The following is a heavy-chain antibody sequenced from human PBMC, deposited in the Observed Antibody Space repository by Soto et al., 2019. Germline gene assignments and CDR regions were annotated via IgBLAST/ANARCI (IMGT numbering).Heavy chain of an antibody. J-gene: IGHJ5*02. V-gene: IGHV4-61*05. Sequence: SETLPLTCTVSGGSIGSISNHYCSWIRQPPGKGLEWIGYIYHSGSTNYNPSLKSRVTISVDRSKNQFSLKLSSVTAADTAVYYCARVPGPWGQGTLVTVSS. CDR2: IYHSGST. CDR3: ARVPGP. CDR1: GGSIGSISNHY.